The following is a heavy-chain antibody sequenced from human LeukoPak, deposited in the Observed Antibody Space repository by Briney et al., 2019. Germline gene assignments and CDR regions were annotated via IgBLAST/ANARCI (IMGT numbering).Heavy chain of an antibody. J-gene: IGHJ5*02. Sequence: GASVKVSCKASGYTFTGYYMHWVRQAPGQGLEWMGRINPNSGGTNYAQKFQGRVAMTRDTSISTAYMELSRLRSDDTAVYYCARVLRIAAAERSNWFDPWGQGTLVTVSS. CDR3: ARVLRIAAAERSNWFDP. CDR1: GYTFTGYY. CDR2: INPNSGGT. V-gene: IGHV1-2*06. D-gene: IGHD6-13*01.